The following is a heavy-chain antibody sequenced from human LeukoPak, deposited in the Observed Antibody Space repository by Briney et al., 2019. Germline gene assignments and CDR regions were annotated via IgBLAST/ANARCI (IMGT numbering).Heavy chain of an antibody. D-gene: IGHD3-22*01. CDR2: IKQDGNEK. J-gene: IGHJ4*02. Sequence: GGSLRLSCAASGFTFSSYAMSWVRQAPGKGLEWVANIKQDGNEKYYVDSVKGRFTISRDNAKNSLYLQMNSLRAEDTAVYYCAREEVRVTMIVVVIKYFDYWGQGTLVTVSS. CDR3: AREEVRVTMIVVVIKYFDY. CDR1: GFTFSSYA. V-gene: IGHV3-7*01.